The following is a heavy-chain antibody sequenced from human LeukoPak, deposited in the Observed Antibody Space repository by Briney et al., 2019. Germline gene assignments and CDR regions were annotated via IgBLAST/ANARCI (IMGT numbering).Heavy chain of an antibody. CDR2: TYHRSKWYN. J-gene: IGHJ6*02. V-gene: IGHV6-1*01. CDR1: GDSVSSNSTA. Sequence: QSQTLSPTCAVSGDSVSSNSTAWNWIRQSPSRGLEWLGRTYHRSKWYNDYAVSVKSRITINPDTSKNQFSLQLNSVTPEDTAVYYCARGLRYSGYEGYYGMEIWGPGTTVTVSS. D-gene: IGHD5-12*01. CDR3: ARGLRYSGYEGYYGMEI.